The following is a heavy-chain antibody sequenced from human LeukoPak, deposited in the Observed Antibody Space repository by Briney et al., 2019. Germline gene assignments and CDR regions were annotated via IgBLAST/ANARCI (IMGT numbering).Heavy chain of an antibody. CDR3: AKGLEMATNSGFDY. CDR2: ISSSGSTI. CDR1: GFTFSSYE. D-gene: IGHD5-24*01. J-gene: IGHJ4*02. V-gene: IGHV3-48*03. Sequence: GGSLRLSCAASGFTFSSYEMNWVRQAPGKGLEWVSYISSSGSTIYYADSVKGRFTISRDNSKNTLHLQMNSLRPEDTAVYYCAKGLEMATNSGFDYWGQGTLVTVSS.